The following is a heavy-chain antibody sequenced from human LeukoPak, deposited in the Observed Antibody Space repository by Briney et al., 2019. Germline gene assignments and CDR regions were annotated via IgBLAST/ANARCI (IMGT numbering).Heavy chain of an antibody. CDR2: IIPVLNIT. CDR1: GGTFSSSA. CDR3: AKDQGLTAPPPYGLDV. J-gene: IGHJ6*02. Sequence: ASVKVSCKTSGGTFSSSAITWGRQAPGHGLEWMGRIIPVLNITTYAQKLQSRVTITADTSTSTVYMELSSLRSEETAVYYCAKDQGLTAPPPYGLDVWGQGTTVIVTS. V-gene: IGHV1-69*04. D-gene: IGHD5-18*01.